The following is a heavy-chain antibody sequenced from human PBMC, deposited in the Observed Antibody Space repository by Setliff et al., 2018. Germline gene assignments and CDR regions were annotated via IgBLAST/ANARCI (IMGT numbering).Heavy chain of an antibody. V-gene: IGHV4-31*03. Sequence: SETLSLTCTVSGGSISSGGYYWSWIRQHPGKGLEWIGYIYFSGSTYYNPSLKSRVTISVDTSKNQFSLKLSSVTAADTAVYYCARDRRIVGAKHAFDIWGQGTMVTVSS. CDR3: ARDRRIVGAKHAFDI. CDR2: IYFSGST. J-gene: IGHJ3*02. CDR1: GGSISSGGYY. D-gene: IGHD1-26*01.